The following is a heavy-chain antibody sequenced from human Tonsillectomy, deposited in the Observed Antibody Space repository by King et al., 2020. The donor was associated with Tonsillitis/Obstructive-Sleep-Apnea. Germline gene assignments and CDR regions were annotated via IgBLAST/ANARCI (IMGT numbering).Heavy chain of an antibody. D-gene: IGHD2-8*02. V-gene: IGHV5-10-1*03. CDR2: IDPSDSYT. CDR3: ARAGGVDYGMDV. CDR1: GYSVTSYW. Sequence: QLVQSGAEVKKPGESLRISCKGSGYSVTSYWINWVRQMPGKGLEWMGRIDPSDSYTNYSPSFQGHVTISADKSINTAYLQWSSLKASDTAMYYCARAGGVDYGMDVWGQGTTVTVSS. J-gene: IGHJ6*02.